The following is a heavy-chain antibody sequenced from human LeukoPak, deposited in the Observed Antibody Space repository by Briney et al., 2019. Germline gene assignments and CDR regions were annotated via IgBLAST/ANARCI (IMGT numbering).Heavy chain of an antibody. CDR1: GYTFTGYY. CDR3: AREGIAAARTRHGWFDP. Sequence: ASVKVSCTASGYTFTGYYMHWVRQAPGQGLEWIGWINPNSGGTNYAQKFQGRVTMTRDTSISTAYMEQSRLRSDDTAVYYCAREGIAAARTRHGWFDPWAQGTLVTVSS. D-gene: IGHD6-13*01. CDR2: INPNSGGT. J-gene: IGHJ5*02. V-gene: IGHV1-2*02.